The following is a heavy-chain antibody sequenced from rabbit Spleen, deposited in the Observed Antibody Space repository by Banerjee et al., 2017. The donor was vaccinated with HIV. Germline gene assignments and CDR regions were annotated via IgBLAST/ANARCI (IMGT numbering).Heavy chain of an antibody. CDR3: ARDTGTSFSSYGMDL. V-gene: IGHV1S45*01. J-gene: IGHJ6*01. CDR1: GFSFSSTYW. CDR2: ILAASSGAS. Sequence: QEQLVESGGGLVQPEGSLTLTCTASGFSFSSTYWICWVRQAPGKGLEWIACILAASSGASDYASWAKGRFTISKISSTTVTLKMTSLTAADTATYFCARDTGTSFSSYGMDLWGPGTLVTVS. D-gene: IGHD8-1*01.